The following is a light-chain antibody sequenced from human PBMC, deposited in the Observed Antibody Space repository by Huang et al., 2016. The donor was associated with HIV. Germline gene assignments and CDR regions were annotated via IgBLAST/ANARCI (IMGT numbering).Light chain of an antibody. V-gene: IGKV3-11*01. CDR3: QHRSNWPPYT. J-gene: IGKJ2*01. CDR2: DAS. CDR1: QSVSSH. Sequence: EIVLTQSPATLSLSPGARATLSCRASQSVSSHLAWYQQKPGQAPRPLIYDASNRATGIPVRFSGSGSGTDFTLTIGSLEPGDSAIYYCQHRSNWPPYTFGQGTKLEIK.